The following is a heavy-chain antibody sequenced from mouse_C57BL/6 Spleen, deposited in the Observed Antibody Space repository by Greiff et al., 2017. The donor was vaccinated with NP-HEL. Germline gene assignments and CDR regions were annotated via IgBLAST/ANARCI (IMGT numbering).Heavy chain of an antibody. CDR1: GFNIKDDY. V-gene: IGHV14-4*01. CDR3: TTSQITTVVATDWYFDD. D-gene: IGHD1-1*01. CDR2: IDPENGDT. J-gene: IGHJ1*03. Sequence: VQLKESGAELVRPGASVKLSCTASGFNIKDDYMHRVKQRPEQGLEWIGWIDPENGDTEYASKFQGKATITADTSSNTAYLQLSSMTSEETAVYYCTTSQITTVVATDWYFDDWGTGTTVTVSS.